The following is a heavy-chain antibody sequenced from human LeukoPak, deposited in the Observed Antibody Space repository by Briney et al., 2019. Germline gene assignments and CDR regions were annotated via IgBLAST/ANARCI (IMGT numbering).Heavy chain of an antibody. V-gene: IGHV5-51*01. CDR1: GYSFTSYW. D-gene: IGHD2-2*01. Sequence: GESLKISCKGSGYSFTSYWIGWVRQMPGKGLEWMGIIYPGDSDTRYSPSFQGQVTISADRSISTAYLQWSSLKASDTAMYYCARLSCSSTSCYRYYYYGMDVWGQGTTVTVSS. CDR2: IYPGDSDT. CDR3: ARLSCSSTSCYRYYYYGMDV. J-gene: IGHJ6*02.